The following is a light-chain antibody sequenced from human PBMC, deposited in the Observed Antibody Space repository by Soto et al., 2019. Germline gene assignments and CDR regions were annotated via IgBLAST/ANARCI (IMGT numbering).Light chain of an antibody. V-gene: IGKV3-20*01. CDR3: NQYVSSWT. CDR1: QSVSSN. J-gene: IGKJ1*01. Sequence: MTQSPATLSLSPGESATLSRRASQSVSSNLAWHQQKPGQAPRILIYGASSRATGIPDRFSGSGSGTEFPLTIRRLEPEDFAVYYCNQYVSSWTFGQGTKVEIK. CDR2: GAS.